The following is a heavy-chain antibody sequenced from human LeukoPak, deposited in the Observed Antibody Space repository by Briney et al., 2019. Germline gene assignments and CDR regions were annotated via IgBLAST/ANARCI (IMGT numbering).Heavy chain of an antibody. J-gene: IGHJ4*02. D-gene: IGHD3-22*01. V-gene: IGHV4-39*07. Sequence: SETLSLTCTVSGGSISSSSYYWGWIRQPPGKGLEWIGSIYYSGSTNYNPSLKSRVTISVDKSKNQFSLKLSSVTAADTAVYYCARGDARSDYYDSSGYSYWGQGTLVTVSS. CDR1: GGSISSSSYY. CDR3: ARGDARSDYYDSSGYSY. CDR2: IYYSGST.